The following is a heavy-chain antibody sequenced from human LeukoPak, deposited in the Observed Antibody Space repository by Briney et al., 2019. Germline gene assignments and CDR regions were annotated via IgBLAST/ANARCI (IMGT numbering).Heavy chain of an antibody. V-gene: IGHV1-24*01. Sequence: ASVKVSCKVSGYTPTELSMHWVRQAPGKGLEWMGGFDPEDGETIYAQKFQGRVTMTEDTSTDTAYMELNSLRSDDTAVYYCATDPGETVPAAKGPRGDYCYGMDVWGQGTTVTVSS. CDR3: ATDPGETVPAAKGPRGDYCYGMDV. CDR1: GYTPTELS. D-gene: IGHD2-2*01. CDR2: FDPEDGET. J-gene: IGHJ6*02.